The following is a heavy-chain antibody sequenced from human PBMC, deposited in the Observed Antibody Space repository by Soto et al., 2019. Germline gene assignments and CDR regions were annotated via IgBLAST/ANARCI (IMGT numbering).Heavy chain of an antibody. D-gene: IGHD6-6*01. Sequence: EVQLVESGGGLVQPGGSLRLSCAASGFSFSTYSMNWVRQAPGKGLEWVSYISSRSYTIYYVDSVKGRFTISRDNAKNSLYLQMNSLRDEDTAVYYCARGGSSSDNCMDGWGQGTTVTVYS. V-gene: IGHV3-48*02. CDR3: ARGGSSSDNCMDG. CDR1: GFSFSTYS. CDR2: ISSRSYTI. J-gene: IGHJ6*02.